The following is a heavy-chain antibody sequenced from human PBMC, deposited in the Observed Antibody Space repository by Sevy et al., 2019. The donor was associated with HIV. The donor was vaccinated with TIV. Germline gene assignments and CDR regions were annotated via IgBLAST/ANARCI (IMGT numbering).Heavy chain of an antibody. CDR3: AREGCTKPHDY. V-gene: IGHV3-23*01. J-gene: IGHJ4*02. CDR2: LSFGCGEI. CDR1: EFTFGKYS. Sequence: GGSLRLSCAASEFTFGKYSMSWVRQPPGKGLEWVSTLSFGCGEINHADSVKGRFTISRDNSKNSLYLQMNNLRAEDTAVYYCAREGCTKPHDYWGQGTLVTVSS. D-gene: IGHD2-8*01.